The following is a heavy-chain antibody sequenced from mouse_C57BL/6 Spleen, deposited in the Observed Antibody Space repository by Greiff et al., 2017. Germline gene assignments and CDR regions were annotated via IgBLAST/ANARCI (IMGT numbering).Heavy chain of an antibody. Sequence: VQLQQSGAELARPGASVKMSCKASGYTFTSYTMHWVNQRPGQGLEWIGYINPSSGYTKYNQKFKDKATLTADKSSSTAYMQLSSLTSEDSAVYYCARRDDYGNYFDYWGQGTTLTVSS. CDR1: GYTFTSYT. J-gene: IGHJ2*01. CDR3: ARRDDYGNYFDY. CDR2: INPSSGYT. D-gene: IGHD2-4*01. V-gene: IGHV1-4*01.